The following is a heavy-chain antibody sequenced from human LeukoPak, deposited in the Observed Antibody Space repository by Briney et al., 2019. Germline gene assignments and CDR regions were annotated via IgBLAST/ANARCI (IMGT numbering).Heavy chain of an antibody. J-gene: IGHJ4*02. D-gene: IGHD6-25*01. CDR2: IYSGGTS. CDR3: ARVWAARYFDY. CDR1: GFTFSSYS. V-gene: IGHV3-53*01. Sequence: GGSLRLSCAASGFTFSSYSMSWVRQAPGKGLEGVSVIYSGGTSYYTDSVKGRFTISRDNSKDTLYLQMNSLRAEDTAVYYCARVWAARYFDYWGQGTLVTVSS.